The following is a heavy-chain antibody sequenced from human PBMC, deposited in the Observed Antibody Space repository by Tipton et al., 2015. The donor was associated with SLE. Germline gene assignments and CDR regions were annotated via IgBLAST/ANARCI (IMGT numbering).Heavy chain of an antibody. CDR2: INHSGST. J-gene: IGHJ6*02. CDR3: ARGGAAAGTRLSGMDV. D-gene: IGHD6-13*01. Sequence: LRLSCAVYGGSFSGYYWSWIRQPPGKGLEWIGEINHSGSTNYNPSLKSRVTISVDTSKNQFSLKLSSVTAADTAVYYCARGGAAAGTRLSGMDVWGQGTTVTVSS. V-gene: IGHV4-34*01. CDR1: GGSFSGYY.